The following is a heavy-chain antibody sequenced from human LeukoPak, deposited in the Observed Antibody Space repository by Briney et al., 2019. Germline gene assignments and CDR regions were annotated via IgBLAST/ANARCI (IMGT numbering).Heavy chain of an antibody. J-gene: IGHJ4*02. V-gene: IGHV3-15*01. CDR1: GFTFSNAW. Sequence: PGGSLRLSCAASGFTFSNAWMSWVRQAPGKGLEWVGLIKNKPDGGTTDYAAPVKGRFTISRDDSKNTLYLQMNSLKTEDTGVDYCGTGLFGNWGQGALVTVSS. CDR2: IKNKPDGGTT. CDR3: GTGLFGN.